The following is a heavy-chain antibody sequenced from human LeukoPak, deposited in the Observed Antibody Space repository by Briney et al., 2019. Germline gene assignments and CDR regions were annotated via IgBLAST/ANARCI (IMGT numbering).Heavy chain of an antibody. J-gene: IGHJ5*02. V-gene: IGHV3-23*01. CDR2: ISPSGSIS. CDR3: ARDLDWGAFDA. CDR1: GFTFSSYG. Sequence: GGSLRLSCAASGFTFSSYGMSWVRQAPGKGLEWVSGISPSGSISYYADSVKGRFTISRDNSKNTVSLQMNSLRAEDTALYYCARDLDWGAFDAWGQGTLVTVSS. D-gene: IGHD3-9*01.